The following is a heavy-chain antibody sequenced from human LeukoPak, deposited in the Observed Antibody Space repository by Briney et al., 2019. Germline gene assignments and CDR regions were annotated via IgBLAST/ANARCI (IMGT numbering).Heavy chain of an antibody. Sequence: GGSLRLSCAASGFTFDDYAMHWVRQAPGKGLEWVSLISWDGGSTYYADSVKGRFTISRDNSKNSLYLQMNSLRAEDTALYYCAKDANEFRFLEWDANFDYWGQGTLVTVSS. CDR1: GFTFDDYA. J-gene: IGHJ4*02. CDR3: AKDANEFRFLEWDANFDY. V-gene: IGHV3-43D*03. D-gene: IGHD3-3*01. CDR2: ISWDGGST.